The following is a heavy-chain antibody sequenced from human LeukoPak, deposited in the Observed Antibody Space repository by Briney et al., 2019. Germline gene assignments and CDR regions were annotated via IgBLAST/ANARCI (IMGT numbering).Heavy chain of an antibody. Sequence: PGGSLRLSWPTSGFTVGDYAMSWVRQAPGKGLEWVGFIQAKAYGGATKYAASVNGRFSISRDDSQSIANLQMNDLKTEDTAVYYCTRAPHPRCSSSGCYLDYWGQGTLVTVSS. V-gene: IGHV3-49*04. CDR3: TRAPHPRCSSSGCYLDY. J-gene: IGHJ4*02. D-gene: IGHD2-2*01. CDR2: IQAKAYGGAT. CDR1: GFTVGDYA.